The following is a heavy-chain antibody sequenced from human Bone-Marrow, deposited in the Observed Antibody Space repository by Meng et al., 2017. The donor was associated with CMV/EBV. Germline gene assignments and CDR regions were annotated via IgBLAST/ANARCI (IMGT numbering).Heavy chain of an antibody. CDR3: ARANSSSWYGGDYYYYGMDV. D-gene: IGHD6-13*01. CDR1: GYTFTSYY. J-gene: IGHJ6*02. Sequence: ASVKVSCKASGYTFTSYYMHWVRQAPGQGLEWMGIINPSGGSTTYAQKFQGRVTITTDESTSTAYMELSSLRSEDTAVYYCARANSSSWYGGDYYYYGMDVWGQGTTVTVSS. CDR2: INPSGGST. V-gene: IGHV1-46*01.